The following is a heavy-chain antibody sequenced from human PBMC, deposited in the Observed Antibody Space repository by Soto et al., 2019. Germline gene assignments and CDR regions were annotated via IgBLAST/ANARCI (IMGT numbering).Heavy chain of an antibody. J-gene: IGHJ4*02. CDR2: ISGSGGST. CDR3: AKRYYYDSSGYYPGIYFDY. Sequence: PGGSLRLSCAASGFTFSSYAMSWVRQAPGKGLEWVSAISGSGGSTYYADSVKGRFTISRDNSKNTLYLQMNSLRAEDTAVHYCAKRYYYDSSGYYPGIYFDYWGQGTLVTVSS. CDR1: GFTFSSYA. V-gene: IGHV3-23*01. D-gene: IGHD3-22*01.